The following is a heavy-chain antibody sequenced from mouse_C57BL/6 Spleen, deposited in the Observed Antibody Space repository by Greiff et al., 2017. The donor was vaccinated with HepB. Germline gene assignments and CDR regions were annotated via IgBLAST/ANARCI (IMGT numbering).Heavy chain of an antibody. V-gene: IGHV14-4*01. CDR2: IDTENGDT. CDR1: GFNIKDDY. J-gene: IGHJ4*01. CDR3: TKGNQGGMDY. Sequence: VQLKQSGAELVRPGASVKLSCTASGFNIKDDYMHWVKQRPEQGLEWIGWIDTENGDTEYASKFQGKATITADTSSNTAYLQLSSLTSEDTAVYYCTKGNQGGMDYWGQGTSVTVSS.